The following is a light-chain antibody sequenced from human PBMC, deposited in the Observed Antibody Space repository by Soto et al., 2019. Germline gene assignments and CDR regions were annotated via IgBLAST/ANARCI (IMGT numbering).Light chain of an antibody. Sequence: EIVLTQTPGTLSLSPGERATLSCRASQSVSSIYLAWYQQKPGQAPRLVIYGVSSRAPGIPERFSGSGSGTEFTLTISRLEPEDFAVYYCQHYGNSRWTFGQWTKVDIK. CDR3: QHYGNSRWT. CDR2: GVS. V-gene: IGKV3-20*01. J-gene: IGKJ1*01. CDR1: QSVSSIY.